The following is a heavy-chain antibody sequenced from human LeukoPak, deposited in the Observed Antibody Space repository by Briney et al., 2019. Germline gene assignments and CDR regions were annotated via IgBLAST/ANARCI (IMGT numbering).Heavy chain of an antibody. J-gene: IGHJ5*02. CDR1: GGSISSGGYY. D-gene: IGHD4-11*01. Sequence: SQTLSLTCTVSGGSISSGGYYWSWIRQHPGKGLEWIGYIYYSGSTYYNPSLKSRVTISVDTSKNQFSLKLSSVTAADTAVYYCARAPTDYSNYVDWFDPWGQGTLVTVSS. CDR2: IYYSGST. CDR3: ARAPTDYSNYVDWFDP. V-gene: IGHV4-30-4*08.